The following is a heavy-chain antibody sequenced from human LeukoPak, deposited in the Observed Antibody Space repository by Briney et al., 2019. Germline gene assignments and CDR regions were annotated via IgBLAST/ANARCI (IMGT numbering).Heavy chain of an antibody. Sequence: ASVKVSCKASGYTFTSYGISWVRQAPGQGLEWMGWISVYNGNTNYAQKLQGRVTMTTDTSTSTAYMELRSLRSDDTAVYYCARESDYYDSSGYYDYWGQGTLVTVSS. V-gene: IGHV1-18*01. CDR2: ISVYNGNT. CDR1: GYTFTSYG. J-gene: IGHJ4*02. CDR3: ARESDYYDSSGYYDY. D-gene: IGHD3-22*01.